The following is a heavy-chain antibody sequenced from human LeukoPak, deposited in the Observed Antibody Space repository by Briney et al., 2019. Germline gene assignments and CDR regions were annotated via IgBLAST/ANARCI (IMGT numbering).Heavy chain of an antibody. D-gene: IGHD3-10*01. CDR3: ARDMVRGVAY. Sequence: PGGSLRLSCAASGFTFSSYTMNWVRQAPGKGLEWVSAISSSSSNIYYADSVKGRFTISRDNAKDSLYLQMNSLRAEDTAVYYCARDMVRGVAYWGQGTLVTVSS. J-gene: IGHJ4*02. V-gene: IGHV3-21*01. CDR1: GFTFSSYT. CDR2: ISSSSSNI.